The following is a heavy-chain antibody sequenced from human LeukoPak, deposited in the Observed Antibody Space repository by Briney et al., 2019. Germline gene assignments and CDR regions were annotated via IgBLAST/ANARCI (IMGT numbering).Heavy chain of an antibody. Sequence: SVKVSCKASGCTFSSYAISWVRRAPGQGLDWMGGIIPIFGTANYAQKFQGRVTITTDESTSTACVELSSLRSEDTAVYYWASQPYNWNDGSRVFDYWGQGTLVTVSS. CDR1: GCTFSSYA. J-gene: IGHJ4*02. V-gene: IGHV1-69*05. D-gene: IGHD1-20*01. CDR2: IIPIFGTA. CDR3: ASQPYNWNDGSRVFDY.